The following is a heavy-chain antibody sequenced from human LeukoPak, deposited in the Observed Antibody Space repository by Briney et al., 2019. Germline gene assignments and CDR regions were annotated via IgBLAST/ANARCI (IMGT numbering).Heavy chain of an antibody. CDR3: ARGGLENGNHSNDGFDI. CDR2: IYYSGST. Sequence: SETLSLTYTVSGGSISGYYWSWIRQPPGKGLEWIGYIYYSGSTKYNPSLKSRVTMSVDTSRNQFSLKLSSVTAADTAAYYCARGGLENGNHSNDGFDIWGQGTMVTVSS. J-gene: IGHJ3*02. D-gene: IGHD2-8*01. CDR1: GGSISGYY. V-gene: IGHV4-59*01.